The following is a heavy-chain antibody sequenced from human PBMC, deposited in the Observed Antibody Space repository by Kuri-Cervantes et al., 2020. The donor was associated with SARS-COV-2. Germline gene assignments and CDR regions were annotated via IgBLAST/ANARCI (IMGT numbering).Heavy chain of an antibody. Sequence: GSLRLSCTVSGGSISSSSYYWGWIRQPPGKGLEWIGSIYYSGSTYYNPSLKSRVTISVDTSKNQFSLKLSSVTAADTAVYYCARHEWGPYYFDYWGQGTLVTVSS. J-gene: IGHJ4*02. CDR3: ARHEWGPYYFDY. V-gene: IGHV4-39*01. CDR2: IYYSGST. CDR1: GGSISSSSYY. D-gene: IGHD1-26*01.